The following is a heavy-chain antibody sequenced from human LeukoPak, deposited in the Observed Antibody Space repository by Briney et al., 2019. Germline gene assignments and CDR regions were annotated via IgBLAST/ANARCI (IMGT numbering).Heavy chain of an antibody. CDR2: IIPILGIA. CDR3: ARDLRCSSTSCYNYYYYMDV. V-gene: IGHV1-69*04. D-gene: IGHD2-2*02. CDR1: GGTFSSYT. J-gene: IGHJ6*03. Sequence: ASVKVSCKASGGTFSSYTISWVRQAPGQGLEWMGRIIPILGIANYAQKFQSRVTITADKSTSTAYMEMSSLRSEDTAVYYCARDLRCSSTSCYNYYYYMDVWGKGTTVTVSS.